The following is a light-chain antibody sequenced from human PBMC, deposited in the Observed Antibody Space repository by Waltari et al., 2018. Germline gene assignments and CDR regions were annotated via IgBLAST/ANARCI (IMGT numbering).Light chain of an antibody. J-gene: IGLJ7*01. CDR3: GTWDSSLSGVV. Sequence: QSVLTQPPSVSAAPGQRVTISCSGGSSNVAKNYVSWYRQLPGTAPQLLMFEDNERPLGIPGRFAGSKSGTSATLDITGLQAGDEADYYCGTWDSSLSGVVFGGGTHLTVL. CDR2: EDN. CDR1: SSNVAKNY. V-gene: IGLV1-51*02.